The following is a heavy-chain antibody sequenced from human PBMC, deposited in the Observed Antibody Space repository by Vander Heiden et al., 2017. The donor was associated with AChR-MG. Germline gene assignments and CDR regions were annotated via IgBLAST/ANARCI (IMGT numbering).Heavy chain of an antibody. D-gene: IGHD3-22*01. CDR3: ARPSDYYDSSGYYYGWFDP. Sequence: QLQLQESGPGLVKPSETLSLTCTVSGGSISSSSYYWGWIRQPPGKGLEWIGSIYYSGSTYYNPSLKRRVTISVDTSKNQFSLKLSSVTAADTAVYYCARPSDYYDSSGYYYGWFDPWGQGTLVTVSS. CDR1: GGSISSSSYY. V-gene: IGHV4-39*01. CDR2: IYYSGST. J-gene: IGHJ5*02.